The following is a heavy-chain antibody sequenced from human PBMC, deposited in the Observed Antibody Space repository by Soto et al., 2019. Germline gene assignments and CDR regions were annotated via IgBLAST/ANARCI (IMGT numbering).Heavy chain of an antibody. CDR3: ARGPPYYDTILPAPFDY. V-gene: IGHV4-59*01. D-gene: IGHD3-9*01. CDR1: GGSISSYY. J-gene: IGHJ4*02. Sequence: SETLSLTCTVSGGSISSYYWSWIRQPPGKGLEWIGYIYYSGSTNYNPSLKSRVTISVDTSKNQFSLKLSSVTAADTAVYYCARGPPYYDTILPAPFDYWGQGTLVTVPQ. CDR2: IYYSGST.